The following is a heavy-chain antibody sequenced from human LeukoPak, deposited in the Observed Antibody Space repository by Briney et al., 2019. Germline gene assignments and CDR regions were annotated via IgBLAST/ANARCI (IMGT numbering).Heavy chain of an antibody. D-gene: IGHD3-9*01. Sequence: GGSLRLSCAASGFTFSGSAMHWVRQASGKGLEWVGRIRSKANSYATAYAASVKGRFTISRDDSKNTAYLQMNSLKTEDTAVYYCTRLFNILTGYSHMDVWGQGTTVTVSS. J-gene: IGHJ6*02. CDR2: IRSKANSYAT. CDR1: GFTFSGSA. V-gene: IGHV3-73*01. CDR3: TRLFNILTGYSHMDV.